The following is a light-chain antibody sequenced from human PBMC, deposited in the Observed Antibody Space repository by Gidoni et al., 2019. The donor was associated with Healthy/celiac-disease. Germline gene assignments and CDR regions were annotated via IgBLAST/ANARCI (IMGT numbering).Light chain of an antibody. CDR3: QQYDNPVT. CDR2: DAS. J-gene: IGKJ3*01. CDR1: QDISNY. V-gene: IGKV1-33*01. Sequence: DIQMTQSPSSLSASVGDRVTITCQASQDISNYLNWYQQKPGKAPKLLFYDASNLETGVPSRVSGSGSGTDFTFTISILQPEDIATYYCQQYDNPVTFGPGTKVDIK.